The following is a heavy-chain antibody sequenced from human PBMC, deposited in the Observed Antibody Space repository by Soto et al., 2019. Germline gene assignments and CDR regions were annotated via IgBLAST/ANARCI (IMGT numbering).Heavy chain of an antibody. Sequence: QVQLQQWGAGLLKPSETLSLTCAVYGGSFSGYYWSWIRQPPGKGLEWIGEINHSGSTNYNPSLRSPVTISVDTSKDQFSLKLSSVTAADTAVYYCARGIAARPYFYYYGMDVWGQGTTVTVSS. CDR1: GGSFSGYY. CDR2: INHSGST. CDR3: ARGIAARPYFYYYGMDV. V-gene: IGHV4-34*01. D-gene: IGHD6-6*01. J-gene: IGHJ6*02.